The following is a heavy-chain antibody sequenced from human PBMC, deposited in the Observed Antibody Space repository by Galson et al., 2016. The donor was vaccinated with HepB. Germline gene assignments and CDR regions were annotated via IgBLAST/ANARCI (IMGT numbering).Heavy chain of an antibody. CDR2: ISGSGGNT. CDR3: ARMSGWELGNYFFKS. CDR1: GFTFTSFA. Sequence: SLRLSCAASGFTFTSFAMNWFRQAPGKGLEWVSGISGSGGNTYFADSVKGRFTISRDNSKNTVDLQMNSLRADDTAVYYCARMSGWELGNYFFKSWGQGTLVTVSS. V-gene: IGHV3-23*01. J-gene: IGHJ5*02. D-gene: IGHD7-27*01.